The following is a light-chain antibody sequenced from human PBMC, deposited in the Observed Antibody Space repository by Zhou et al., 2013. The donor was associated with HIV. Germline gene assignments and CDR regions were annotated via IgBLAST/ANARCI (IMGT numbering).Light chain of an antibody. CDR3: QQGLT. V-gene: IGKV1-39*01. CDR2: ATS. Sequence: DIQMTQSPSSLSAYVGDRVSITCRASQSIDNYLNWYQQKPGKAPNLLIYATSSLQSGVPSRFSGSASGTDFTLTITSLQPEDFATYYCQQGLTFGGGTKVEIK. CDR1: QSIDNY. J-gene: IGKJ4*01.